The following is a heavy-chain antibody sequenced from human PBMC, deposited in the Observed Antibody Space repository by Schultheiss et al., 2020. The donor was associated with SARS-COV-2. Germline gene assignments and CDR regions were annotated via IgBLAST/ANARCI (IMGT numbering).Heavy chain of an antibody. Sequence: GGSLRLSCAASGLTFDDDAMHWVRQAPGKGLEWVSGINSDGSDSSYADSVKGRLTISRDNAKNSLYLQVNSLRAEDTAVYYCARLLYSSGWVDYWGQGTLVTVSS. CDR1: GLTFDDDA. V-gene: IGHV3-20*04. CDR3: ARLLYSSGWVDY. CDR2: INSDGSDS. D-gene: IGHD6-19*01. J-gene: IGHJ4*02.